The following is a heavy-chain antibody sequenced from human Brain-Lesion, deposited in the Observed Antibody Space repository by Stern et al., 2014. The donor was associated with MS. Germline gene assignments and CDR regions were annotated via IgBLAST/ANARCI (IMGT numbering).Heavy chain of an antibody. J-gene: IGHJ6*02. Sequence: VPLVESGAEVKKPGASVKVSCKASGYTFTGYYMYWVRQAPGQGLESMGWINPNSGGTHYAQKFQGRVTMTRDTSITTAYMELSRLRSDDTAVYYCARGYYGSGRPQKGMDVWGQGTTVTVSS. D-gene: IGHD3-10*01. CDR1: GYTFTGYY. V-gene: IGHV1-2*02. CDR2: INPNSGGT. CDR3: ARGYYGSGRPQKGMDV.